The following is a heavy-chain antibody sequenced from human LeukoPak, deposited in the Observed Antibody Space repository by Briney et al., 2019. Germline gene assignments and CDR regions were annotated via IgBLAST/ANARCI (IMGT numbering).Heavy chain of an antibody. D-gene: IGHD3-3*01. CDR2: IRSKANSYAT. V-gene: IGHV3-73*01. CDR1: GFTFSGSA. Sequence: GGSLRLSCAASGFTFSGSAMHWVRQASRKGLEWVGRIRSKANSYATAYAASVKGRFTISRDDSKNTAYLQMNSLKTEDTAVYYCVLRDAFDIWGQGTMVTVSS. CDR3: VLRDAFDI. J-gene: IGHJ3*02.